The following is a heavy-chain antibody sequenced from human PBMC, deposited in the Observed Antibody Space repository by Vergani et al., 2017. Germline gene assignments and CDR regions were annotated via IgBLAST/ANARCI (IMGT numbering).Heavy chain of an antibody. Sequence: QVQLVQSGAEVKKPGASVEVSCKASGYTFTSYYMHWVRQAPGQGLEWMGIINPSGGSTSYAQKFQGRVTMTRDTSTSTVYMELSSLRSEDTAVYYCASDSRYCSSTSCYIGRDWFDPWGQGTLVTVSS. CDR2: INPSGGST. J-gene: IGHJ5*02. CDR3: ASDSRYCSSTSCYIGRDWFDP. CDR1: GYTFTSYY. V-gene: IGHV1-46*01. D-gene: IGHD2-2*02.